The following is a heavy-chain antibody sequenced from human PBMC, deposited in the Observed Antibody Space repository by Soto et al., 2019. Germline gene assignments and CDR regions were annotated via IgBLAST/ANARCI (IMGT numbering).Heavy chain of an antibody. CDR1: GFTFSSYA. V-gene: IGHV3-64*01. J-gene: IGHJ4*02. CDR3: ARGGQETHYYDSSGYYY. Sequence: GGSLRLSCAASGFTFSSYAMHWVRQAPGKGLEYVSAISSNGGSTYYANSVKGRFTISRDNSKNTLYLQMGSLRAEDMAVYYCARGGQETHYYDSSGYYYWGQGTLVTVSS. CDR2: ISSNGGST. D-gene: IGHD3-22*01.